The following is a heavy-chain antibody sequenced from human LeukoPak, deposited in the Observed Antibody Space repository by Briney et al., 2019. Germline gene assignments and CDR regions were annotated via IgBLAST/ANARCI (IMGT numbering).Heavy chain of an antibody. V-gene: IGHV3-33*08. CDR3: ARESGSLNFDY. J-gene: IGHJ4*02. CDR1: GFTFSSYS. Sequence: GGSLRLSCAASGFTFSSYSMTWVRQAPGKGLEWVAVIWYDGSNKYYADSVKGRFTISRDNSKNTLYLQMNSLRAEDTAVYYCARESGSLNFDYWGQGTLVTVSS. CDR2: IWYDGSNK. D-gene: IGHD1-26*01.